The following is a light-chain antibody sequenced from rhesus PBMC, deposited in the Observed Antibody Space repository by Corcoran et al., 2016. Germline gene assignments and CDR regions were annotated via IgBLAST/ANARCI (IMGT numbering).Light chain of an antibody. V-gene: IGKV1-32*02. CDR2: YAN. CDR1: QGISSY. J-gene: IGKJ4*01. Sequence: DIQMSQSPSSLSASVGDRVTITCRASQGISSYLNWYQQKPGKAPKLLIYYANSLASGVPSRLSGSGSGTEFTLTISRLQPEDFATYYCQQGNSNPLTFGGGTKVELK. CDR3: QQGNSNPLT.